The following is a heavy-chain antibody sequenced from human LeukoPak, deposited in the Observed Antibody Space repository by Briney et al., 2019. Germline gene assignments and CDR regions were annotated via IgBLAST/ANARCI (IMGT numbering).Heavy chain of an antibody. CDR3: SWELDVSFGRRLES. Sequence: GGSLRLSCAASGFNFNDAWMSWVRQAPGGGLEWVGRLKSKGGGETADYGAAVKGRFTISRDDSKSTLYLQMNSLKNEDTAVYFCSWELDVSFGRRLESWGQGTLVTVAS. CDR2: LKSKGGGETA. CDR1: GFNFNDAW. D-gene: IGHD1-1*01. V-gene: IGHV3-15*01. J-gene: IGHJ4*02.